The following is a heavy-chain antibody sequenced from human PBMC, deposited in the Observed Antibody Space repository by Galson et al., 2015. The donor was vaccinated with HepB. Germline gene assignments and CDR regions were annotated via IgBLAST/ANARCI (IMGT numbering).Heavy chain of an antibody. CDR1: GFTFRNYA. D-gene: IGHD3-3*01. CDR2: LSSSGGST. V-gene: IGHV3-23*01. J-gene: IGHJ6*03. Sequence: CAASGFTFRNYAMSWVRQAPGKGLEWVSALSSSGGSTYYADSVTGRFTISRDNSKNTLYLQINSLRAEDTAIYYCANLPVPEHDFWSGAMDVWGKGTTVTVSS. CDR3: ANLPVPEHDFWSGAMDV.